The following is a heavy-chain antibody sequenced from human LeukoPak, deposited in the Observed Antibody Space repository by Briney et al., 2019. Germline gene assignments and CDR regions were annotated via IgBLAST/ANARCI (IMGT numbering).Heavy chain of an antibody. CDR3: ARRRITMVRGVIKAGPGYFDY. Sequence: SETLSLTCTVSGGSISSSSYYWGWIRQPPGKGLEWIGSIYYSGSTYYNPSLKSRVTISVDTSKNQFSLKLSSVTAADTAVYYCARRRITMVRGVIKAGPGYFDYWGQGTLVTVSS. CDR1: GGSISSSSYY. V-gene: IGHV4-39*07. D-gene: IGHD3-10*01. J-gene: IGHJ4*02. CDR2: IYYSGST.